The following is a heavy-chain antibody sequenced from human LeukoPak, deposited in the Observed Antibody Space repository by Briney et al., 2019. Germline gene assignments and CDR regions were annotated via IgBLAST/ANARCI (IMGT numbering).Heavy chain of an antibody. J-gene: IGHJ4*02. Sequence: QPGGSLRLSCAASGFTFSTYWMHWVRQAPGKGLVWLSRINSDGSSTSYADSVKGRFTISRDNAKNTLYLQMNSLRAEDTAVYYCAKGLVVPPYFDYWGQGTLVTVSS. CDR3: AKGLVVPPYFDY. CDR2: INSDGSST. CDR1: GFTFSTYW. D-gene: IGHD2-2*01. V-gene: IGHV3-74*01.